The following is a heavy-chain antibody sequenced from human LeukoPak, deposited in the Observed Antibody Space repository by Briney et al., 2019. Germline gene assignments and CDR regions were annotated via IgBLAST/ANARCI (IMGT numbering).Heavy chain of an antibody. J-gene: IGHJ5*02. CDR3: AREGLGNDYSNYGWFDP. D-gene: IGHD4-11*01. CDR1: GGTFSSYA. Sequence: ASVKVSCXASGGTFSSYAISWVRQARGQGLEWMGGIIPIFGTANYAQKFQGRVTITADESTSTAYMELSSLRSEDTAVYYCAREGLGNDYSNYGWFDPWGQGTLVTVSS. CDR2: IIPIFGTA. V-gene: IGHV1-69*13.